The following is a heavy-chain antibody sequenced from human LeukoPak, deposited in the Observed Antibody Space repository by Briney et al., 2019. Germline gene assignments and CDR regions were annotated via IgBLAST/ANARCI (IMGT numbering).Heavy chain of an antibody. CDR3: TSGRTIFYYYMDV. Sequence: ASVKVSCKASGYTFTGYYMHWVRQAPGHGLEWMGWIKPNSGDTKYAQKFQGRVTMTRDTSISTVYMELSRLRFDDTAMYYCTSGRTIFYYYMDVWGKGTTVTISS. D-gene: IGHD3-3*02. V-gene: IGHV1-2*02. J-gene: IGHJ6*03. CDR2: IKPNSGDT. CDR1: GYTFTGYY.